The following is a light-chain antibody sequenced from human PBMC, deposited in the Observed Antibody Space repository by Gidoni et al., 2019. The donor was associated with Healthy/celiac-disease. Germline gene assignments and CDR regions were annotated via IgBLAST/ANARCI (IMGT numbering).Light chain of an antibody. V-gene: IGKV1-39*01. J-gene: IGKJ2*01. CDR1: QSISSY. CDR3: QQSYSTPPL. CDR2: AAS. Sequence: DIQMTQSPSSLSAAVGDRVSIHCRASQSISSYLNWYQQKPGKAPKLLIYAASSLQSGVPSRFSGSGSGTDFTLTISSLQPEDFATYYCQQSYSTPPLFGQGTKLEIK.